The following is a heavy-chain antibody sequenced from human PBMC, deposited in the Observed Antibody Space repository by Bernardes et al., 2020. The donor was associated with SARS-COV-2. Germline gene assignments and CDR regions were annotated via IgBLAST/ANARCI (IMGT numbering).Heavy chain of an antibody. CDR1: GDSLSSGDYY. J-gene: IGHJ3*01. V-gene: IGHV4-61*02. CDR2: FHTRGST. Sequence: LSLTCTVSGDSLSSGDYYCSWIRQSAGKGLEYIGRFHTRGSTKYNPSQKSRVTISLDLSKNQFSLQLTSVTAADTAVYYCALTTVVPWAFNVWGQGTMVTVSS. CDR3: ALTTVVPWAFNV. D-gene: IGHD4-17*01.